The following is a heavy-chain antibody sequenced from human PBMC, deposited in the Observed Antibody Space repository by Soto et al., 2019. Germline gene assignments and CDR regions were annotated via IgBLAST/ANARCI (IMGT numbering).Heavy chain of an antibody. CDR3: ARVPGHCEYPNPYYNYAMHV. J-gene: IGHJ6*04. D-gene: IGHD2-2*01. CDR2: IYYSGST. CDR1: AGSISSGGYY. Sequence: QVQLQESGPGLVKPSQTLSLTCTVSAGSISSGGYYWSWIRQHPGKRLEWIGQIYYSGSTYYTPAIKRRVTISVYTTTNHFSQKLRSVTAAETPVSYCARVPGHCEYPNPYYNYAMHVQGTGTTVTVSS. V-gene: IGHV4-31*03.